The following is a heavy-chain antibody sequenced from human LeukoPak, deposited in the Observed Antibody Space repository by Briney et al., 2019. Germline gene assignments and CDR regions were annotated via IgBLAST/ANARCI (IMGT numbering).Heavy chain of an antibody. CDR3: ARDPSTLIVGALFDY. Sequence: PGGSLRLSCAASGFTFSSYAMHWVRQAPGKGLEWVAVISYDGSNKYYADSVEGRFTISRDNSKNTLYLQMNSLRAEDTAVYYCARDPSTLIVGALFDYWGQGTLVTVSS. J-gene: IGHJ4*02. CDR1: GFTFSSYA. CDR2: ISYDGSNK. D-gene: IGHD1-26*01. V-gene: IGHV3-30-3*01.